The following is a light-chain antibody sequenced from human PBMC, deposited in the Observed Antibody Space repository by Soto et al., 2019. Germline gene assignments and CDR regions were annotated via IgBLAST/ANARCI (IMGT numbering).Light chain of an antibody. V-gene: IGKV2D-29*01. CDR3: MRSIRGLT. Sequence: IVMTQTPLSLSVTPGQTASNSCESSQSLLHSDGKTYLYWYLQKPGQPPQLLIYEVSNRFSGVPEKFSGGESGSDFTLKISRVEAEDVEVYYCMRSIRGLTFGQRTRLEIE. CDR2: EVS. J-gene: IGKJ5*01. CDR1: QSLLHSDGKTY.